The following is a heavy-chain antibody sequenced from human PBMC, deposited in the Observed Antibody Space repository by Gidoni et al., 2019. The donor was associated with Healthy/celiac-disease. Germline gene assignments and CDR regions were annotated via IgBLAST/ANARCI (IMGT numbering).Heavy chain of an antibody. J-gene: IGHJ2*01. CDR3: ARDLGQWLEYWYFDL. V-gene: IGHV3-21*01. CDR1: GFTFSSYS. D-gene: IGHD6-19*01. CDR2: ISSSSSYI. Sequence: EVQLVESGGGLVKPGGSLRLTCAASGFTFSSYSMNWVRQAPGKGLEWVSSISSSSSYIYYADSVKGRFTISRDNAKNSLYLQMNSLRAEDTAVYYCARDLGQWLEYWYFDLWGRGTLITVSS.